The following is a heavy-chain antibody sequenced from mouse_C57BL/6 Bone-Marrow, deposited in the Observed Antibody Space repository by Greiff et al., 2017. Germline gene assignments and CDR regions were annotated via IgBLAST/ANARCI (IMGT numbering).Heavy chain of an antibody. Sequence: VQLQQPGAELVKPGASVKLSCKASGYTFTSYWMHWVKQRPGQGLEWIGMIHPNSGSTNYNEKFKGKATLTVDKSSSTAYMQLSSLTSEDSAVDYCAVNYDFDYWGQGTTLTVSS. CDR1: GYTFTSYW. V-gene: IGHV1-64*01. J-gene: IGHJ2*01. D-gene: IGHD2-1*01. CDR3: AVNYDFDY. CDR2: IHPNSGST.